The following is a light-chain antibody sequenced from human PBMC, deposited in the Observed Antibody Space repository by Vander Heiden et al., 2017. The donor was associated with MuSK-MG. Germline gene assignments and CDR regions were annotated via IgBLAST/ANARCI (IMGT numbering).Light chain of an antibody. J-gene: IGKJ2*01. CDR2: GAS. V-gene: IGKV3-20*01. CDR3: QQDGTSLT. Sequence: EIVLTQSPGTLSLSPGEGVTLSCRASQSVTGTYLAWYQHKPGQAPRLLIYGASSRAAGIPDRFSGSGSGTDFTLTSSSLEPEDFAVYYCQQDGTSLTFGQGTKLEIE. CDR1: QSVTGTY.